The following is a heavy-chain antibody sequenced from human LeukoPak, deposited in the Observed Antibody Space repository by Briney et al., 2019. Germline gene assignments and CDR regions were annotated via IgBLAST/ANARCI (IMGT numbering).Heavy chain of an antibody. CDR2: IYYSGST. J-gene: IGHJ5*02. V-gene: IGHV4-39*01. D-gene: IGHD2-2*01. CDR3: AGKAIVVVPAAISLWFDP. Sequence: PSETLSLTCTVSGGSISSSSYYWGWIRQPPGKGLEWFGSIYYSGSTYYNPSLKSRVTISVATSKNQFSRKLSSVTAADTAVYYCAGKAIVVVPAAISLWFDPWGQGTLVTVSS. CDR1: GGSISSSSYY.